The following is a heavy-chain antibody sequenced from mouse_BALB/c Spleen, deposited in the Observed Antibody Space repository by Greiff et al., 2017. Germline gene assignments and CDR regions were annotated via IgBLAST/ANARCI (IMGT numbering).Heavy chain of an antibody. Sequence: EVQLQQSGPELVKPGASVKISCKASGYTFTDYNMHWVKQSHGKSLEWIGYIYPYNGGTGYNQKFKSKATLTVDNSSSTAYMELRSLTSEDSAVYYCASIYEGFAYWGQGTLVTVSA. CDR1: GYTFTDYN. CDR3: ASIYEGFAY. V-gene: IGHV1S29*02. CDR2: IYPYNGGT. J-gene: IGHJ3*01. D-gene: IGHD2-3*01.